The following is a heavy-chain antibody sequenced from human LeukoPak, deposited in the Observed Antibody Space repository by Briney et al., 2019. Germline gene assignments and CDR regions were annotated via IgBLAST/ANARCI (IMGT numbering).Heavy chain of an antibody. CDR2: ISHDGSNK. J-gene: IGHJ4*02. Sequence: GGSLRLSCAASGFTFSSYAMHWVRQAPGKGLEWVAFISHDGSNKYYAGSVKGRFTISRDNSKNTLYLQMNSLRVEDTAVYYCAKDSSVYYYDSRNCDYWGQGTLVTVSS. CDR1: GFTFSSYA. D-gene: IGHD3-22*01. V-gene: IGHV3-30*04. CDR3: AKDSSVYYYDSRNCDY.